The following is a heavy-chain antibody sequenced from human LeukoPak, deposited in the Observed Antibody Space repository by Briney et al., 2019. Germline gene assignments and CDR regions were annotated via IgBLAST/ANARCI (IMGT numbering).Heavy chain of an antibody. V-gene: IGHV3-7*01. Sequence: PGGSLRLSCAASGFTFSSYWMSWVRQAPGKGLEWVANIKQDGSEKYYVDSVKGRFTISRDNSKNTLYLQVNSLRGDDTALYYCARASGPFDYWGQGTLVTVSS. CDR1: GFTFSSYW. J-gene: IGHJ4*02. CDR3: ARASGPFDY. CDR2: IKQDGSEK. D-gene: IGHD3-10*01.